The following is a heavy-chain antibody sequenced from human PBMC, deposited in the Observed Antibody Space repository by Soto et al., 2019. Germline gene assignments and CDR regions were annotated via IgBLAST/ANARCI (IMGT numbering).Heavy chain of an antibody. Sequence: QVQLVQSGAEVKKPGASVKVSCKASGYTFTSYDINWVRQATGHGLEYLGWMNPNSCNTAYVQKFQGRVTRTWDTSINTAYMELSSMRSDDTAVYFCARGIKDVAYSRWFDPWGQGTLVTVSS. CDR3: ARGIKDVAYSRWFDP. D-gene: IGHD2-15*01. CDR2: MNPNSCNT. V-gene: IGHV1-8*01. J-gene: IGHJ5*02. CDR1: GYTFTSYD.